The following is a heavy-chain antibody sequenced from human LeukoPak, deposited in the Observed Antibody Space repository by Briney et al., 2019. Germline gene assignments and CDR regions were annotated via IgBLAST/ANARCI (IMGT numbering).Heavy chain of an antibody. V-gene: IGHV3-9*01. CDR3: VKDDRSGYLYWCFDL. D-gene: IGHD3-22*01. CDR2: ISWNSGSV. Sequence: GGSLRLSCAASGFTFDDYAIHWVRQAPGKGLEWVSGISWNSGSVGYADSVRGRFTISRDNAKNSLYLQMNSLRPEDTALYYCVKDDRSGYLYWCFDLWGRGTPVTVSS. CDR1: GFTFDDYA. J-gene: IGHJ2*01.